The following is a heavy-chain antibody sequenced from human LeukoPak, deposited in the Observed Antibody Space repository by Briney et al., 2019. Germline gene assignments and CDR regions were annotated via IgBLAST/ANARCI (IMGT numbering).Heavy chain of an antibody. J-gene: IGHJ6*02. CDR2: ISYDGSNK. V-gene: IGHV3-30*18. Sequence: GGSLRLSCAASGFTFSSYGMHWVRQAPGKGLEWVAVISYDGSNKYYADSVKGRFTISRDNSKNTLYLQMNSLRAEDTAVYYCAKTWIQLWCMDVWGQGTTVTVSS. CDR1: GFTFSSYG. D-gene: IGHD5-18*01. CDR3: AKTWIQLWCMDV.